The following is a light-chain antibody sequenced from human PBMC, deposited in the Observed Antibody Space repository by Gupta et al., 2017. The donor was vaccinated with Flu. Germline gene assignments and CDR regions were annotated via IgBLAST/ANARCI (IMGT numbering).Light chain of an antibody. CDR3: QQRSNWPRLT. CDR2: DAS. CDR1: QSVSSY. J-gene: IGKJ4*01. V-gene: IGKV3-11*01. Sequence: DIVLTQSPATLSLSPGERATLSCRASQSVSSYLAWYQQKPGQAPRLLIYDASNRATGIPARFSGSGSGTDFTLTISSIEPEDVAVYYCQQRSNWPRLTFGGGTKVEIK.